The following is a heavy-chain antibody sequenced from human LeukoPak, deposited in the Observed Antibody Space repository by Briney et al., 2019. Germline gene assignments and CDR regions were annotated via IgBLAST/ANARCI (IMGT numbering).Heavy chain of an antibody. V-gene: IGHV3-48*03. CDR2: ISSSGSTI. J-gene: IGHJ4*02. D-gene: IGHD4-17*01. CDR1: GFTFSSYE. CDR3: ASPTTLTTGYFDN. Sequence: GGSLRLSCAASGFTFSSYEMNWVRQAPGKGLEWVSYISSSGSTIYYADSVKGRFTISRDNAKNSLYLQMNSLRAEDTGVYYCASPTTLTTGYFDNWGQGTLVTVSS.